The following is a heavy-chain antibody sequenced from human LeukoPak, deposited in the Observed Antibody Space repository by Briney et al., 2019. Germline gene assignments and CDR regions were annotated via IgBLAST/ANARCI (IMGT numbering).Heavy chain of an antibody. CDR2: IYSGGST. CDR3: ANTRQYGSGSYG. CDR1: GFTVSSNY. Sequence: GGSLRLSCAASGFTVSSNYMSWVRQAPGKGLEWVSVIYSGGSTYYADSVKGRFTISRDNSKNTLYLQMNSLRAEDTAVYYCANTRQYGSGSYGWGQGPLVTVSS. J-gene: IGHJ4*02. V-gene: IGHV3-53*01. D-gene: IGHD3-10*01.